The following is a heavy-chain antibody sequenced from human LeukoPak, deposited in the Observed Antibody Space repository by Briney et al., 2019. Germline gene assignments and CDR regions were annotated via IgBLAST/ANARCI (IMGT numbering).Heavy chain of an antibody. Sequence: GGSLRLSCAASGFRFSSYAMSWVRQAPGKGLEWVSAISGSGVSTYYADSVKGRFTVSRDNSKNTLYLQMSSLRAEDTAVYYCAKDERNWNYNLASQTYDXXXGXLXTVSS. CDR1: GFRFSSYA. D-gene: IGHD1-7*01. V-gene: IGHV3-23*01. CDR3: AKDERNWNYNLASQTYD. J-gene: IGHJ4*02. CDR2: ISGSGVST.